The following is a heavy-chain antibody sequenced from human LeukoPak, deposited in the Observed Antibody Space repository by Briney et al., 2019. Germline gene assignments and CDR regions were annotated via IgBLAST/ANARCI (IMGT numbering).Heavy chain of an antibody. CDR2: IIPIFGIA. V-gene: IGHV1-69*10. J-gene: IGHJ5*02. CDR1: GGTFTSYA. CDR3: ARGPFGGSYNNWFDP. Sequence: ASVTVSFKASGGTFTSYAISWVRQAPGQGQEWMGGIIPIFGIANYAQKVQGRGRITADKSTSTAYMELSSLRSEDTAVYYCARGPFGGSYNNWFDPWGQGTLVTVSS. D-gene: IGHD1-26*01.